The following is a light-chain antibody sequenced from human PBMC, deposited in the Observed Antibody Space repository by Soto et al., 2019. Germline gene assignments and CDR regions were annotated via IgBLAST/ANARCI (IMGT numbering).Light chain of an antibody. CDR1: PSVSNS. CDR3: QQRSNWQGAT. Sequence: ESVLTQSPATLSLSPGERATLSCRASPSVSNSLAWYQHKPGQAPRLLIYDASNRATGIPDRFSGSGSGTDFTLTISSLEPEDFAVYYCQQRSNWQGATFGGGTKVDIK. V-gene: IGKV3-11*01. CDR2: DAS. J-gene: IGKJ4*01.